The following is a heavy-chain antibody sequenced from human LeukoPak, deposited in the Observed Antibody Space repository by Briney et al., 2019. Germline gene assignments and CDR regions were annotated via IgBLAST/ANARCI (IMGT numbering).Heavy chain of an antibody. D-gene: IGHD5-12*01. Sequence: PSETLSLTCTVSGGSIDNYFWTWIRQPPGKGLEWIGYVYYGGITKYNPSLMSRVSISVDTSKNQFSLKVRAVTAADTAVYYCARDVDPHFWGQGTLVTVSS. J-gene: IGHJ1*01. CDR1: GGSIDNYF. CDR2: VYYGGIT. CDR3: ARDVDPHF. V-gene: IGHV4-59*01.